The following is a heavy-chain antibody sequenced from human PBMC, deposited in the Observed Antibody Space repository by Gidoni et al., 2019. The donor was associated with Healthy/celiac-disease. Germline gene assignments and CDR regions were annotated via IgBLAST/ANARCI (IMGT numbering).Heavy chain of an antibody. D-gene: IGHD3-3*01. CDR3: ARDLTIFGVVNHNAFDI. Sequence: QVQLVESGGGLVKPGGSLRLSCAAPGFTFSDYYMSWIRQAPGKGLEWVSYISSSSSYTNYADSVKGRFTISRDNAKNSLYLQMNSLRAEDTAVYYCARDLTIFGVVNHNAFDIWGQGTMVTVSS. CDR2: ISSSSSYT. J-gene: IGHJ3*02. V-gene: IGHV3-11*06. CDR1: GFTFSDYY.